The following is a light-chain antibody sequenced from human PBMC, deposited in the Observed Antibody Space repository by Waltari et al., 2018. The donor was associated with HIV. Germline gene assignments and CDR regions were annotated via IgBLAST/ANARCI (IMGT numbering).Light chain of an antibody. Sequence: QSVLTQPPSVSAAPGQKVTLSCSGSSSNIGHNYVSWYQQLPGTAPKLLIYHNNQRSSGIPDRFSGSKSGTSATLGITGLQTGDEADYYCGTWDNNLSAWVFGGGTKLTVL. CDR3: GTWDNNLSAWV. CDR2: HNN. V-gene: IGLV1-51*01. J-gene: IGLJ3*02. CDR1: SSNIGHNY.